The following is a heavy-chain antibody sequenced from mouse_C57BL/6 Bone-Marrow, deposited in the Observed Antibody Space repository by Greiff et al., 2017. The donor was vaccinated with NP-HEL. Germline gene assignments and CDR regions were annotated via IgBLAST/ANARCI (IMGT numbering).Heavy chain of an antibody. J-gene: IGHJ4*01. CDR3: ARERSSEYYAMDY. CDR1: GFTFSDYY. V-gene: IGHV5-16*01. CDR2: INYDGSST. D-gene: IGHD1-1*01. Sequence: EVKLVESEGGLVQPGSSMKLSCTASGFTFSDYYMAWVRQVPEKGLEWVANINYDGSSTYYLDSLKSRFIITGDNAKNILYLQMSSLKSEDTATYYCARERSSEYYAMDYWGQGTSVTVSS.